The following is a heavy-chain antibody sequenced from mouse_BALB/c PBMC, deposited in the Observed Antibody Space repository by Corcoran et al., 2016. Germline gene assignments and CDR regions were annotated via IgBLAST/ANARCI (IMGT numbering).Heavy chain of an antibody. V-gene: IGHV14-3*02. CDR3: AYYGSTYAMDY. J-gene: IGHJ4*01. CDR2: IDPANGNT. D-gene: IGHD1-1*01. CDR1: GFNIKDTY. Sequence: EVQLQQSGAELVKPGASVKLSCTASGFNIKDTYMHWVKQRPEQGLEWIGRIDPANGNTKYDPKFQGKATITADTSSNTAYLQPSSLTSEDTAVYYCAYYGSTYAMDYWGQGTSVTVSS.